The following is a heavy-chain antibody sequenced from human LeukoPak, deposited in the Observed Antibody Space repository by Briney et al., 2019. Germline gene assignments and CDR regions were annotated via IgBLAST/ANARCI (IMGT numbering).Heavy chain of an antibody. CDR2: INPNSGGT. D-gene: IGHD4-17*01. Sequence: ASAKVSCKASGYTFTGYYMHWVRQAPGQGLEWMGWINPNSGGTNYAQKFQGRVTMTRDTSISTAYMELSRLRSDDTAVYYCAREYYGDYKNWFDPWGQGTLVTVSS. CDR1: GYTFTGYY. V-gene: IGHV1-2*02. J-gene: IGHJ5*02. CDR3: AREYYGDYKNWFDP.